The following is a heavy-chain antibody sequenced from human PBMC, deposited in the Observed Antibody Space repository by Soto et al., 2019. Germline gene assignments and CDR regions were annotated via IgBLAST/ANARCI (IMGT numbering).Heavy chain of an antibody. J-gene: IGHJ6*02. D-gene: IGHD3-22*01. Sequence: QVQLVQSGAEVKKPGSSVKVSCKASGGTFSSYTISWVRQAPGQGLEWMGRIIPILGIANYAQKFQGRVTIXXDXSXXTAYMELSSLRSEDTAVYYCASSYYDSSASGGMDVWGQGTTVTVSS. V-gene: IGHV1-69*02. CDR3: ASSYYDSSASGGMDV. CDR1: GGTFSSYT. CDR2: IIPILGIA.